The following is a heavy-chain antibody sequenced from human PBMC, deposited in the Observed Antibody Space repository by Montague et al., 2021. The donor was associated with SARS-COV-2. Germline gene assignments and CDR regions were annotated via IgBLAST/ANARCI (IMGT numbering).Heavy chain of an antibody. J-gene: IGHJ4*02. CDR3: AKPFYDYIWGSYRQTGYFDY. D-gene: IGHD3-16*02. CDR1: GFTFSSYD. Sequence: SLRLSCAASGFTFSSYDMHWVRQAPGMGLEWVAVIWYDGSNKCYADSVKGRFTISRDNSKNTLYLQMNSLRAEDTAVYYCAKPFYDYIWGSYRQTGYFDYWGQGTLVTVSS. CDR2: IWYDGSNK. V-gene: IGHV3-33*06.